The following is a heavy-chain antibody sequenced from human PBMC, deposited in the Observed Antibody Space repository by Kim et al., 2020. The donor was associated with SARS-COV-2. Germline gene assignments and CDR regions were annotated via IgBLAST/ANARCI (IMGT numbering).Heavy chain of an antibody. J-gene: IGHJ6*02. V-gene: IGHV3-48*03. CDR1: GFTFSSYE. D-gene: IGHD6-19*01. Sequence: GGSLRLSCAASGFTFSSYEMNWVRQAPGKGLEWVSYISSSGSTIYYADSVKGRFTISRDNAKNSLYLQMNSLRAEDTAVYYCARDLESSGWSPYYYYGMEVWGQGTTVTVSS. CDR2: ISSSGSTI. CDR3: ARDLESSGWSPYYYYGMEV.